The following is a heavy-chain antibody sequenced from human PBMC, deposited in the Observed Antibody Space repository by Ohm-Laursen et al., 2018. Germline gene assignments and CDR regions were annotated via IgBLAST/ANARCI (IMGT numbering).Heavy chain of an antibody. CDR1: GYRFTANY. CDR2: INPNSGGT. Sequence: GSSVKVSCKTSGYRFTANYMHWVRQAPGQGLEWMGWINPNSGGTNYAQKFQGRVTMTRDTSISTAYMELSRLRSDDTAVYYCARALFRNWGQGTLVTVSS. V-gene: IGHV1-2*02. CDR3: ARALFRN. J-gene: IGHJ4*02.